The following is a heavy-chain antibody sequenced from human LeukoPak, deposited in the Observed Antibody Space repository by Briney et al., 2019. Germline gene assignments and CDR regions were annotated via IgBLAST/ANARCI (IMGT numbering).Heavy chain of an antibody. CDR1: GLTYSSYS. D-gene: IGHD3-10*01. CDR3: MGSAGWLPDY. V-gene: IGHV3-7*02. CDR2: IKQDGSEK. J-gene: IGHJ4*02. Sequence: GGSLRLSCAASGLTYSSYSMNWVRQTPGKGLEWVANIKQDGSEKNYVDSVKGRFTISRDNAVNSLYLQMNSLRVEDTAVYYCMGSAGWLPDYWGQGTLVTVSS.